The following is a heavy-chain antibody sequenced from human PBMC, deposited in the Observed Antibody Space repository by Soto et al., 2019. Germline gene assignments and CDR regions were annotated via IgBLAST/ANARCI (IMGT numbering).Heavy chain of an antibody. D-gene: IGHD3-3*02. CDR2: IDPSDSYT. Sequence: GESLKISCKGSGYSFNSYWNSWVRQMPGKGLEWMGRIDPSDSYTNYSPSFQGHVTISADESTGTAYMELSSLRSEDTAVYYCARDKDRQQLGGNYYYIMDVWGQGTTVTVSS. CDR1: GYSFNSYW. CDR3: ARDKDRQQLGGNYYYIMDV. V-gene: IGHV5-10-1*01. J-gene: IGHJ6*01.